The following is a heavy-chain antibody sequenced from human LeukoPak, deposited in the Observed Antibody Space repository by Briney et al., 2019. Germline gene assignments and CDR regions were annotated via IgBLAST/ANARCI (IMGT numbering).Heavy chain of an antibody. V-gene: IGHV5-51*01. CDR3: ARSVVEMATTAGFDY. CDR2: IYPGDSDT. CDR1: GYSFTNYW. J-gene: IGHJ4*02. D-gene: IGHD5-24*01. Sequence: GESLKISCKGSGYSFTNYWIGWVRQMPGKGLEWMGIIYPGDSDTRYSPSFQGQVTISADKSISTAYLQWSSLKASDTAMYYCARSVVEMATTAGFDYWGQGTLVTVSS.